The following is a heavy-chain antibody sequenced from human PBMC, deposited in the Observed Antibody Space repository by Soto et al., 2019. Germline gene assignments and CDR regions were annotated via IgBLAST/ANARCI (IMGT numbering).Heavy chain of an antibody. J-gene: IGHJ3*02. CDR1: GGTFSSYT. D-gene: IGHD3-16*02. CDR2: IIPILGIA. Sequence: QVQLVQSGAEVKKPGSSVKVSCKASGGTFSSYTISWVRQAPGQGLEWRGRIIPILGIANYARKFQGSVTITADKSTSTAYMELSSLRSEDTAVYYCARGGHYDYIWGSYRPINQTDAFDIWGQGTMVTVSS. V-gene: IGHV1-69*02. CDR3: ARGGHYDYIWGSYRPINQTDAFDI.